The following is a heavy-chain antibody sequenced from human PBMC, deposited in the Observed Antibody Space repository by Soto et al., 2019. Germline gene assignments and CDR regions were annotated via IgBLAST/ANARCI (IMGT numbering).Heavy chain of an antibody. CDR1: GFTFSGSA. V-gene: IGHV3-73*01. CDR3: TSTYIAAAGPRGGMDV. CDR2: IRSKANSYAT. J-gene: IGHJ6*02. Sequence: GGSLRLSCAASGFTFSGSAMHWVRQASGKGLEWAGRIRSKANSYATAYAASVKGRFTVSRDDSKNTAYLQMNSLKTEDTAVYYCTSTYIAAAGPRGGMDVWGQGTTVTVSS. D-gene: IGHD6-13*01.